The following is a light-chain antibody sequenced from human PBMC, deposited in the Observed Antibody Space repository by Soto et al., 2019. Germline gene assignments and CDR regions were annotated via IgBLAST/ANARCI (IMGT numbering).Light chain of an antibody. CDR3: QHFRSWPLS. V-gene: IGKV3-15*01. Sequence: EVVMTQSPATLSVSPGERVTLSCRASQGVGSTLAWYQQQPGQAPRLLIYDASTRATGIPARFSGSGSGTEFTLTISSLQSEDFAVYYCQHFRSWPLSFGGGTRVEMK. J-gene: IGKJ4*01. CDR2: DAS. CDR1: QGVGST.